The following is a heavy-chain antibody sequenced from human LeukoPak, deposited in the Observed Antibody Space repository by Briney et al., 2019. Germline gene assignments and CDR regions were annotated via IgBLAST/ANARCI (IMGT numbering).Heavy chain of an antibody. J-gene: IGHJ4*02. Sequence: IPSETLSLTCGVYGGSFSGYYWSWIRQSPGKGLEWIGEINHSGGTNNPSLKSRATISLDTSKNQFSLHLTSVTAADTAVYYCARQLAGLAPPGFIDSWGQGTLVTVSS. CDR3: ARQLAGLAPPGFIDS. D-gene: IGHD3-3*02. CDR2: INHSGGT. V-gene: IGHV4-34*04. CDR1: GGSFSGYY.